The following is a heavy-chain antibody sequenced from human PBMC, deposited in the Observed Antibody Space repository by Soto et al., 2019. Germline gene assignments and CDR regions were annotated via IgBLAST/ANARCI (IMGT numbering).Heavy chain of an antibody. J-gene: IGHJ4*02. D-gene: IGHD4-17*01. CDR2: ISGSGGST. CDR3: AKSRDHDYGDSFDY. V-gene: IGHV3-23*01. Sequence: LRLSCAASVFTFSSYAMSGVRQAPGKGLEWVSAISGSGGSTYYADSVKGRFTISRDNSKNTLYLQMNSLRAEDTAVYYCAKSRDHDYGDSFDYWGQGTLVTVSS. CDR1: VFTFSSYA.